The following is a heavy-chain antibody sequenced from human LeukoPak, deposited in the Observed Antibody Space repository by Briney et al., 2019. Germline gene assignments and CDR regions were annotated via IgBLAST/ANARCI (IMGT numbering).Heavy chain of an antibody. V-gene: IGHV1-69*01. D-gene: IGHD1-26*01. J-gene: IGHJ4*02. CDR1: GRTFSSYA. Sequence: SVKVSCKASGRTFSSYAISWVRQAPGQGLEWMGEIIPIFGTANHAQKFQGRVTITADEATRTAYMELSSLRSEDTAVYYCASARVGASVYFDYWGQGTLVTVSS. CDR3: ASARVGASVYFDY. CDR2: IIPIFGTA.